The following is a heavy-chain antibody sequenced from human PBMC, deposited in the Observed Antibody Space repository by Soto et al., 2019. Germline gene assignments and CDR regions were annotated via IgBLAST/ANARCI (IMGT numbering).Heavy chain of an antibody. CDR3: AQITTFDFKGYYFDY. D-gene: IGHD3-16*01. J-gene: IGHJ4*02. Sequence: QITLKESGPTLVKPTQTLTLTCSCSGFSLSTTPVGVGWIRQPPGKALEWLALIYWDDDRRYIPSLKNRLTITKDTPGGQVVLTMPNMDPVDTATYYCAQITTFDFKGYYFDYWGPGILVTVSS. CDR2: IYWDDDR. V-gene: IGHV2-5*02. CDR1: GFSLSTTPVG.